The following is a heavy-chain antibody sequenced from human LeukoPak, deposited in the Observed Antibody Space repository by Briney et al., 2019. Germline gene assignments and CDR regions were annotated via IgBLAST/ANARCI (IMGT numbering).Heavy chain of an antibody. CDR1: GYSISSGYY. CDR3: ARGATPQYFQH. V-gene: IGHV4-38-2*02. CDR2: IYHSGST. D-gene: IGHD1-26*01. Sequence: SETLSLTCTVSGYSISSGYYWGWIRQPPGKGLEWIGSIYHSGSTYYNPSLKSRVTISVDTSKNQFSLKPSSVTAADTAVYYCARGATPQYFQHWGQGTLVTVSS. J-gene: IGHJ1*01.